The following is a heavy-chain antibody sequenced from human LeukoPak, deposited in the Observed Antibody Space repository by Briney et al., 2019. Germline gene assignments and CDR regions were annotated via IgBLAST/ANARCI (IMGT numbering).Heavy chain of an antibody. CDR1: GNTFSSDY. CDR2: IIPSGDTT. D-gene: IGHD6-19*01. CDR3: AKDRYNNGWYASDY. V-gene: IGHV1-46*01. Sequence: ASVKVSCKASGNTFSSDYMHWVRQAPGQGLEWMGRIIPSGDTTHYAQKFQGRVTITRDTSTSTVYMVLSSLRAEDTAVYYCAKDRYNNGWYASDYWGQGTLVTVSS. J-gene: IGHJ4*02.